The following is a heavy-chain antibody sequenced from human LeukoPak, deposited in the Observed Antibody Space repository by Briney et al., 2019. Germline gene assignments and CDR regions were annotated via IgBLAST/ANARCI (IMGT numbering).Heavy chain of an antibody. CDR1: GGTFSSYA. V-gene: IGHV1-69*01. CDR2: IIPIFGTA. D-gene: IGHD3-22*01. J-gene: IGHJ4*02. CDR3: ARGSLSSYYDTSGYLDY. Sequence: SVKVSCKASGGTFSSYAINWVRQAPGQGLEWMGGIIPIFGTANYAQKFQGRVTITADESTSTAYMELSSLRSEDTAVYYCARGSLSSYYDTSGYLDYWGQGTLVTVSS.